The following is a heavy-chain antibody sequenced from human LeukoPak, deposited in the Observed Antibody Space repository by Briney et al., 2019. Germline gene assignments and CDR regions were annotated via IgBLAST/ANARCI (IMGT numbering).Heavy chain of an antibody. CDR1: GFTFHQYA. D-gene: IGHD5-12*01. CDR2: ISWNSGSI. CDR3: AKDKAPLYSGYDWDLDF. V-gene: IGHV3-9*01. Sequence: PGRSLRLSCAASGFTFHQYAIHWVRQVPGKGLEWVSGISWNSGSIGYADSVRGRFTISRDNAKNSVYLQMNSLRAEDTALYYCAKDKAPLYSGYDWDLDFWGQGTLV. J-gene: IGHJ4*02.